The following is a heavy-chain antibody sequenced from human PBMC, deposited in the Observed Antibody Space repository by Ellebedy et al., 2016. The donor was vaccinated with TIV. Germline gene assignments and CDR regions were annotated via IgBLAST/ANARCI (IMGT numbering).Heavy chain of an antibody. J-gene: IGHJ4*02. V-gene: IGHV4-34*01. CDR1: GGSFSGYY. Sequence: GSLRLSXAVYGGSFSGYYWSWIRQPPGKGLEWIGEINHSGSTNYNPSLKSRVTISVDTSKNQFSLKLSSVTAADTAVYYCARDGMVRGVIKGHDYWGQGTLVTVSS. CDR3: ARDGMVRGVIKGHDY. CDR2: INHSGST. D-gene: IGHD3-10*01.